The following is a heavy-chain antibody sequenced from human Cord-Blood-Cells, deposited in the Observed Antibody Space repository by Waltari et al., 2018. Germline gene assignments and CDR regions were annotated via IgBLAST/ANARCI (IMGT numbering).Heavy chain of an antibody. D-gene: IGHD1-26*01. CDR1: GYSISSGYY. Sequence: QVQLQESGPGLVKPSETLSLTCAVSGYSISSGYYWGWIRQPPGKGLEWIGSIYHSGSTYYNPSLKSRVTISVDTSKNQFSLKLSSVTAADTAVYYCARDVVGATDTFDIWGQGTMVTVSS. V-gene: IGHV4-38-2*02. CDR3: ARDVVGATDTFDI. J-gene: IGHJ3*02. CDR2: IYHSGST.